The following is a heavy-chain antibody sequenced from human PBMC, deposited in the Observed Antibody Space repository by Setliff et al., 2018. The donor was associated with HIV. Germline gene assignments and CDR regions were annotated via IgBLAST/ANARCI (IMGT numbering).Heavy chain of an antibody. D-gene: IGHD1-26*01. CDR1: GYTFTAYY. CDR2: IHPNTGST. V-gene: IGHV1-2*06. CDR3: AKQGYSDSLYAFDV. J-gene: IGHJ3*01. Sequence: ASVKVSCKTSGYTFTAYYIYWVRQAPGHGLELMGRIHPNTGSTNYLQEFQGRVTITKDTSMSTVYMALTGLTSDDTAVYYCAKQGYSDSLYAFDVWGQGTMVT.